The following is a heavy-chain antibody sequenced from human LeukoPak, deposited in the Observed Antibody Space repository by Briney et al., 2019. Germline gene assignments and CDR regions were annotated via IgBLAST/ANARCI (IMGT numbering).Heavy chain of an antibody. CDR1: GGTFSSYA. CDR3: ARDLSGSDYFDY. D-gene: IGHD1-26*01. V-gene: IGHV1-69*06. Sequence: SVKVSCKASGGTFSSYAISWVRQAPGQGLEWMGGIIAIFGTANYAQKFQGRVTITADKSTSTAYMELSSLRSDDTAVYYCARDLSGSDYFDYWGQGTLVTVSS. CDR2: IIAIFGTA. J-gene: IGHJ4*02.